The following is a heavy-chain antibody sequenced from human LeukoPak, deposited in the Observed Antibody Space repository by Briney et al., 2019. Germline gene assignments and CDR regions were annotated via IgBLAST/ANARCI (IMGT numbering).Heavy chain of an antibody. Sequence: ASENVPHKASGYTFTSYGIIGVQQAPAQGLEGMGWISAYKSNTNYAQKLQGRVHMTTDKSTSTAYMELRSLRSDDTAVYYCARPLYSSGWDTYYYYYMDVWGKGTTVTVSS. CDR1: GYTFTSYG. V-gene: IGHV1-18*01. CDR3: ARPLYSSGWDTYYYYYMDV. D-gene: IGHD6-19*01. J-gene: IGHJ6*03. CDR2: ISAYKSNT.